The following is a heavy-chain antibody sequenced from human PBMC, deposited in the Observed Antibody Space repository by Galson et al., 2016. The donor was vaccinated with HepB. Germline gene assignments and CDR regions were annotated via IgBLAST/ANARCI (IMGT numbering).Heavy chain of an antibody. CDR1: GFTFNDYG. CDR2: IWGDGSNR. CDR3: ARDGVPNYDFWTGFYYFYH. Sequence: SLRLSCAASGFTFNDYGMHWVRQAPGKGLEWVAVIWGDGSNRYYGDSVRGRFTISRDNARKTLYLQMDRLRPEDTAVYFCARDGVPNYDFWTGFYYFYHWGQGNLVTVSS. J-gene: IGHJ4*02. D-gene: IGHD3-3*01. V-gene: IGHV3-33*01.